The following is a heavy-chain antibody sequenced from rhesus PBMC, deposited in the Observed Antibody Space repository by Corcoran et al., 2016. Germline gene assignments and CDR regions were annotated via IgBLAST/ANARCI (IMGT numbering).Heavy chain of an antibody. D-gene: IGHD6-31*01. Sequence: EVQLVQSGAEVKRPGASLKISCQTSGYSFTSYCICWVGQLPGKGLEWMGAIDPSDSDTRYSPSFQGQVTISADKSISTTYLQWSSLKASDSATYYCAKVYSSGWYTYWYFDLWGPGTPITISS. CDR3: AKVYSSGWYTYWYFDL. CDR1: GYSFTSYC. CDR2: IDPSDSDT. J-gene: IGHJ2*01. V-gene: IGHV5-2*01.